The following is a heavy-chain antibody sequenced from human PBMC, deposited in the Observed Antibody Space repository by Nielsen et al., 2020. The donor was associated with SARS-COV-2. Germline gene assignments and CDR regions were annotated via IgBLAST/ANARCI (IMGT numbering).Heavy chain of an antibody. CDR2: INPFFSAP. Sequence: SVKVSCKASGGTFSYYAISWVRQAPGQGLEWMGGINPFFSAPNYAQKFQGRLTINADASMNTAYMELNSLTSADTAMYYCARGEASERWIRFPLDYWGQETLVTVSS. CDR1: GGTFSYYA. V-gene: IGHV1-69*13. D-gene: IGHD5-24*01. J-gene: IGHJ4*02. CDR3: ARGEASERWIRFPLDY.